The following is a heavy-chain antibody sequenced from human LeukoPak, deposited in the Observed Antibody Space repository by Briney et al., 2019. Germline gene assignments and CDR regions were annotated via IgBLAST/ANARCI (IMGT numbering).Heavy chain of an antibody. CDR3: ARDTAADY. CDR2: ISYDGSNK. Sequence: GGSLRLSCAASGFTFSSYGMHWVRQAPGKGLEWVAVISYDGSNKYYADSVKGRFTISRDNSKNTLYLQMNSLRAEDTAVYYCARDTAADYWGQGTLVTVSS. J-gene: IGHJ4*02. CDR1: GFTFSSYG. V-gene: IGHV3-30*03. D-gene: IGHD2-2*01.